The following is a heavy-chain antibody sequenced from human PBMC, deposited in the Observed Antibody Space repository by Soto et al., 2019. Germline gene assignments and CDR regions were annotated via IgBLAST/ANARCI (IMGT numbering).Heavy chain of an antibody. CDR2: IIPIFGTT. J-gene: IGHJ5*02. D-gene: IGHD1-26*01. CDR1: GGTFSNYA. V-gene: IGHV1-69*15. CDR3: AKDGCAESYFGNWLDP. Sequence: QVHLVQSGAEVKKPGSSVNVSCKASGGTFSNYAITWVRQAPGQGLEWVGRIIPIFGTTNVEQKFQGRVTITPDESTSTAHMVLRGLRSDYKALYYRAKDGCAESYFGNWLDPWGQGTLVTCSS.